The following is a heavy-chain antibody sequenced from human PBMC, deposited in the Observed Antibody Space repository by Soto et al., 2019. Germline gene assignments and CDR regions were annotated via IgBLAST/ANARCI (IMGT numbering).Heavy chain of an antibody. J-gene: IGHJ6*04. Sequence: ASVKVSCKASGYTFTSYGISWVRQAPGQGLEWMGWISGYNGKTNYAQKVQDRVTMTTDTSTSTVYMELRSLRSDDTAVYYCAGGGDAPYYYWGRDVGGKGTTVTVS. V-gene: IGHV1-18*01. CDR1: GYTFTSYG. CDR2: ISGYNGKT. CDR3: AGGGDAPYYYWGRDV. D-gene: IGHD3-16*01.